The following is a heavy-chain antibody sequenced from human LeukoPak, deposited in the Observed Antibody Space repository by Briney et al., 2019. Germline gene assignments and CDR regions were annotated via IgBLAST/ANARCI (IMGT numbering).Heavy chain of an antibody. CDR3: ARGTTVVTPGGY. CDR1: GYSISSGYY. V-gene: IGHV4-38-2*01. J-gene: IGHJ4*02. D-gene: IGHD4-23*01. Sequence: PSETLSLTCAVSGYSISSGYYWGWIRQPPGKGLEWIGSIYRSGSTYYNPSLKSRVTISVDTSKNQFSLKLSSVTAADTAVYYCARGTTVVTPGGYWGQGTLVTVSS. CDR2: IYRSGST.